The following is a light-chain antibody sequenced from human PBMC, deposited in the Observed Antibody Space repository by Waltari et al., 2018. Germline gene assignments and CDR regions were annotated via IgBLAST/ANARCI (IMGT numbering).Light chain of an antibody. Sequence: QSALTQPASVSGSPGQSITISCTGTSSDIGAYDFVSWHQKHPGKAPKVMIYDVNNRPSGVSSRFSGSKSGNTASLTISGLQAEDEADYYCSSYTTGSTRYVFGSGTKVTVL. CDR3: SSYTTGSTRYV. CDR2: DVN. J-gene: IGLJ1*01. V-gene: IGLV2-14*03. CDR1: SSDIGAYDF.